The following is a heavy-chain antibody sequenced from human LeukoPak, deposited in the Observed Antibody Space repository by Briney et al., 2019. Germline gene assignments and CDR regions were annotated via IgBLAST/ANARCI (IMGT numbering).Heavy chain of an antibody. CDR3: VKSDWFDP. CDR2: VKYDGTVT. Sequence: GGSLRLSCAASGFAISSYWMGWVRQAPGKGLVWVARVKYDGTVTTYADFVKGRFTISKDSAKNTLYLQMNSLRAEDTGVYYCVKSDWFDPWGQGTLVTVSS. CDR1: GFAISSYW. V-gene: IGHV3-74*01. J-gene: IGHJ5*02.